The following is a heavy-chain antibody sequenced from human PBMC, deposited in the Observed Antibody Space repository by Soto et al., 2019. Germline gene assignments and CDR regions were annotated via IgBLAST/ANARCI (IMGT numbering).Heavy chain of an antibody. J-gene: IGHJ4*02. D-gene: IGHD3-10*01. CDR1: GFSLSTSGVG. CDR3: AHHIWFGESRHFAY. CDR2: IYWNDDK. V-gene: IGHV2-5*01. Sequence: QITLKESGPTLVKPTQTLTLTCTFSGFSLSTSGVGVGWIRQPPGKALEWLALIYWNDDKRYSPSLKSRLTITKDTSKNQVVLTMTNMDPVDTATYYCAHHIWFGESRHFAYWGQGTLVTVSS.